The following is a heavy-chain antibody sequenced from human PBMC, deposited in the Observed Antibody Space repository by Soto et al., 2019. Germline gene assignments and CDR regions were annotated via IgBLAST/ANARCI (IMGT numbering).Heavy chain of an antibody. CDR2: IYPGDSDT. V-gene: IGHV5-51*01. D-gene: IGHD5-18*01. Sequence: PGESLKISCKGSGYSFTSYWIGWVRQMPGKGLEWMGIIYPGDSDTRYSPSFQGQVTISADKSIGTAYLQWSSLKASATAMYNWARGNSNGLHNWFDLWGQGTLVTVSS. CDR1: GYSFTSYW. J-gene: IGHJ5*02. CDR3: ARGNSNGLHNWFDL.